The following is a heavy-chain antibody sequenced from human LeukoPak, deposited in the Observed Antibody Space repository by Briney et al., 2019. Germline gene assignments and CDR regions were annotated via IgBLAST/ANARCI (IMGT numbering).Heavy chain of an antibody. J-gene: IGHJ4*02. CDR2: IYYSGST. D-gene: IGHD3-22*01. CDR1: GGSISSYY. Sequence: SETLSLTCTVSGGSISSYYWSWIRQPPGKGLEWIGYIYYSGSTNYNPSLKSRVTISVDTSKNQFSLKLSSVTAADTAVYYCARASPNYDSSGYYEYYFDYWGQGTLVTVSS. V-gene: IGHV4-59*01. CDR3: ARASPNYDSSGYYEYYFDY.